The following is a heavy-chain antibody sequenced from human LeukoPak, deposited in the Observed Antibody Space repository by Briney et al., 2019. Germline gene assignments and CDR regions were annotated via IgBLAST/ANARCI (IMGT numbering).Heavy chain of an antibody. CDR3: ARASSVPANWFDP. Sequence: ASVKVSCKASGYTFTSYGISWVRQAPGQGPEWMGVISPSGGSTTYAQKFQGRVTMTRDTSISTAYMELSRLRSDDTAVYYCARASSVPANWFDPWGQGTLVTVSS. CDR1: GYTFTSYG. CDR2: ISPSGGST. J-gene: IGHJ5*02. D-gene: IGHD2-2*01. V-gene: IGHV1-2*02.